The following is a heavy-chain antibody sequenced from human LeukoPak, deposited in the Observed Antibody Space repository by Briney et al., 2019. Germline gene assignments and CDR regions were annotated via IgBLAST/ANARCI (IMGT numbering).Heavy chain of an antibody. Sequence: GGSLRLSCAVSGFTFRNYWMSWVRQAPGKGLEWVANIEDDGGEKYYVDSVKGRFSISRDNARNSLFLQMNSLRLEGTAVYYCARFRTWGDKAFDYWGQGTLVTVSS. CDR2: IEDDGGEK. CDR3: ARFRTWGDKAFDY. V-gene: IGHV3-7*01. D-gene: IGHD2-21*02. J-gene: IGHJ4*02. CDR1: GFTFRNYW.